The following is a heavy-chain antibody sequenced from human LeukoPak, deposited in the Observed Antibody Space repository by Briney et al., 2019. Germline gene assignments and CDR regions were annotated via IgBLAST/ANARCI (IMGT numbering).Heavy chain of an antibody. CDR2: FSGSGGTT. CDR3: AAAFYNWYDFDY. CDR1: GFTFSSYA. J-gene: IGHJ4*02. D-gene: IGHD1-1*01. Sequence: GGSLRLSCAASGFTFSSYAMNWVRQAPGRGLEWVSGFSGSGGTTYYADSVKGRFTISRDNSKNTLYLQMNSLRAEDTAVYYCAAAFYNWYDFDYWGQGTLVTVSS. V-gene: IGHV3-23*01.